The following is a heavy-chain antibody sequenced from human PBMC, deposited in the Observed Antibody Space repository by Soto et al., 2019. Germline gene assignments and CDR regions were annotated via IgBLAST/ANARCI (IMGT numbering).Heavy chain of an antibody. Sequence: SETLSLTCTVSGDSIISSDFYWGWVRQPPGKGLEWIGSIFYLGSSYYNPSLKSRVTMSVDTSKNQFSLRLRSVTAADTALYFCARHSLALRKNNWFDPRGQGIMVTVSS. CDR1: GDSIISSDFY. CDR2: IFYLGSS. J-gene: IGHJ5*02. D-gene: IGHD3-3*02. CDR3: ARHSLALRKNNWFDP. V-gene: IGHV4-39*01.